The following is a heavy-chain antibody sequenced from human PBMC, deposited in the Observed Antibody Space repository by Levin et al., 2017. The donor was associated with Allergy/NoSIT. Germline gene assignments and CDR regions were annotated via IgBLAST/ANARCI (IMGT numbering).Heavy chain of an antibody. CDR1: GGTFSSYA. J-gene: IGHJ6*03. V-gene: IGHV1-69*01. CDR2: IIPIFGTA. D-gene: IGHD2-2*01. Sequence: KISCKASGGTFSSYAISWVRQAPGQGLEWMGGIIPIFGTANYAQKFQGRVTITADESTSTAYMELSSLRSEDTAVYYCARAPPVSLQYCSSTSCHQRNYYYYMDVWGKGTTVTVSS. CDR3: ARAPPVSLQYCSSTSCHQRNYYYYMDV.